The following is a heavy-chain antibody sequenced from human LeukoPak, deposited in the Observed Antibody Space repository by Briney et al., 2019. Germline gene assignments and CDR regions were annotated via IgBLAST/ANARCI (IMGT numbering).Heavy chain of an antibody. V-gene: IGHV3-30*19. D-gene: IGHD2-2*01. CDR1: GFTFSSYG. CDR3: ARVRAGYCTSTSCYTGMDV. J-gene: IGHJ6*02. Sequence: GGSLRLSCAASGFTFSSYGMHWVRQAPGKGLEWAALISYDGSNEYYADSVRGRFTISRDNSKFTLYMQMNSLRAEDTAVYYCARVRAGYCTSTSCYTGMDVWGQGTTVTVSS. CDR2: ISYDGSNE.